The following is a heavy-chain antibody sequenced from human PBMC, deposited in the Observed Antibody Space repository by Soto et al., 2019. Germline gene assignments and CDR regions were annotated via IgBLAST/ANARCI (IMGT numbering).Heavy chain of an antibody. J-gene: IGHJ4*02. V-gene: IGHV3-74*01. CDR2: INSDGSST. Sequence: PGGSLRLSCAASGFTFSSYWMHWVRQAPGKGLVWVSRINSDGSSTSYADSVKGRFTISRDNAKNTLYLQMNSLRAEDTAVYYCERSPVTGYSSSWYPYWGQGTLVTVSS. CDR3: ERSPVTGYSSSWYPY. CDR1: GFTFSSYW. D-gene: IGHD6-13*01.